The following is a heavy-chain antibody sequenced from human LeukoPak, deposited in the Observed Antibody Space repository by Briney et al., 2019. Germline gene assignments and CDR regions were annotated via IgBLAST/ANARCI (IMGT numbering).Heavy chain of an antibody. D-gene: IGHD5-12*01. CDR1: GYTFTSYG. V-gene: IGHV3-33*05. J-gene: IGHJ6*03. Sequence: SCKASGYTFTSYGMHWVRQAPGKGLEWVAVISYDGSNKYYADSVKGRFTISRDNSKNTLYLQMNSLRAEDTAVYYCARQSRGYDGGYYYYYYMDVWGKGTTVTVSS. CDR3: ARQSRGYDGGYYYYYYMDV. CDR2: ISYDGSNK.